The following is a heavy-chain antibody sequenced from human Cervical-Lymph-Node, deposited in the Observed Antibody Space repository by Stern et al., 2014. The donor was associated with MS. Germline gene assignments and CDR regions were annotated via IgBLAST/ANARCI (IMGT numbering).Heavy chain of an antibody. D-gene: IGHD4-11*01. V-gene: IGHV4-39*01. CDR2: IYYSGST. CDR3: ASYSNYVDYFDY. Sequence: QVQLQESGPGLVKPSETLSLTCTVSGGSISSSSYYWGWIRQPPGKGLEWIGSIYYSGSTYYNPSLKSRVTISVDTSKNQFSLQLSSVTAADTAVYYCASYSNYVDYFDYWGQGTLVTVSS. CDR1: GGSISSSSYY. J-gene: IGHJ4*02.